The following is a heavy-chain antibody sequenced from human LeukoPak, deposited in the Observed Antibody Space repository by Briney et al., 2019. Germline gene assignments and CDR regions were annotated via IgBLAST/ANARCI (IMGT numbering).Heavy chain of an antibody. CDR1: GFTFRSYA. D-gene: IGHD3-22*01. CDR2: ISYDGSNK. Sequence: GGSLRLSCAASGFTFRSYAMHWVRQAPGKGLEWVAVISYDGSNKYYADSVKGRFTISRDNSKNTLYLQMNSLRAEDTAVYYCARDIGHHYYDSSGLFDYWGQGTLVTVSS. CDR3: ARDIGHHYYDSSGLFDY. J-gene: IGHJ4*02. V-gene: IGHV3-30-3*01.